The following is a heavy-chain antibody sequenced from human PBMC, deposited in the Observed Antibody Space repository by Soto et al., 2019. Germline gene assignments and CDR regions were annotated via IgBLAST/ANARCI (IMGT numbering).Heavy chain of an antibody. CDR3: VKDHGVDILTGYYSDYPTYYYYGMDV. J-gene: IGHJ6*02. CDR1: GFTFSSYA. V-gene: IGHV3-64D*08. Sequence: GGSLRLSCSASGFTFSSYAMHWVRQAPGKGLEYVSAISSNGGSTYYADSVKGRFTISRDNSKNTLYLQMSSLRAEDTAVYYCVKDHGVDILTGYYSDYPTYYYYGMDVWGQGTTVTVSS. CDR2: ISSNGGST. D-gene: IGHD3-9*01.